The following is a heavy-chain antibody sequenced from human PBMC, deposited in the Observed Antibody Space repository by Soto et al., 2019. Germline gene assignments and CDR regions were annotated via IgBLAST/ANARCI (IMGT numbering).Heavy chain of an antibody. D-gene: IGHD3-16*01. CDR3: EGHAICFLFSDS. CDR2: IYYTGNT. Sequence: PSVTLSLTCTVSGGCISRYYWSWIRQPPGKGLEWIGYIYYTGNTNYNPSLKSRFTISVDTSKNQFSLNLDSVTAAVSSFYFYEGHAICFLFSDSWGQGSLVTVSS. CDR1: GGCISRYY. V-gene: IGHV4-59*04. J-gene: IGHJ5*01.